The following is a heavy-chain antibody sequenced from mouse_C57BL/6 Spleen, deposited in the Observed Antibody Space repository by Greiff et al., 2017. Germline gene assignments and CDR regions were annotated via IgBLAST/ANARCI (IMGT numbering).Heavy chain of an antibody. J-gene: IGHJ2*01. D-gene: IGHD1-1*01. CDR1: GYTFTSYW. Sequence: QVHVKQPGAELVKPGASVKLSCKASGYTFTSYWMQWVKQRPGQGLEWIGEIDPSDSYTNYNQKFKGKATLTVDTSSSTAYMQLSSLTSEDSAVYYCARRDYYGSSYYFDDWGQGTTLTVSS. V-gene: IGHV1-50*01. CDR3: ARRDYYGSSYYFDD. CDR2: IDPSDSYT.